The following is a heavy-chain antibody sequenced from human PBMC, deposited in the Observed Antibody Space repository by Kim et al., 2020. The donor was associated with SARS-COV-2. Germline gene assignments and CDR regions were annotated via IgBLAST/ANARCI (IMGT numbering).Heavy chain of an antibody. Sequence: YAQKFQGRVTMTRDTSISTAYMELSRLRSDDTVVYYCARERIAVAGEFDYWGQGTLVTVSS. CDR3: ARERIAVAGEFDY. D-gene: IGHD6-19*01. J-gene: IGHJ4*02. V-gene: IGHV1-2*05.